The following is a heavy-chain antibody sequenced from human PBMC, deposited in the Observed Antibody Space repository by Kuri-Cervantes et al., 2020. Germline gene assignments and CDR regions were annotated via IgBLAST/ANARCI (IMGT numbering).Heavy chain of an antibody. J-gene: IGHJ6*02. V-gene: IGHV4-59*01. CDR3: ARLLGQPSNRAFGYGMYV. D-gene: IGHD2-8*02. CDR1: GGSISSYY. Sequence: SETLSLTCTVSGGSISSYYWSWIRQPPGKGLEWIGYIYYSGSTNYNPSLKSRVTISVDTSKNQFSLKLSSVTAEDTAVYYCARLLGQPSNRAFGYGMYVWGQGTTVTVSS. CDR2: IYYSGST.